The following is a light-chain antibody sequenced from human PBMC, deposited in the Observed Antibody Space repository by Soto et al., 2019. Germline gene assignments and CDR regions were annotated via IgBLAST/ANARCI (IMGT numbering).Light chain of an antibody. CDR3: ISYIPSTTTHWV. Sequence: QSLLNHPASLSGSPGQSITISCTGTNSDVGGYDRVSWYQHHPGKAPKLLIFEVYNRPSGISDRFSGSKSGDTASLTISGLQAEDEADYYCISYIPSTTTHWVFGGGTKVTVL. CDR1: NSDVGGYDR. V-gene: IGLV2-14*01. J-gene: IGLJ3*02. CDR2: EVY.